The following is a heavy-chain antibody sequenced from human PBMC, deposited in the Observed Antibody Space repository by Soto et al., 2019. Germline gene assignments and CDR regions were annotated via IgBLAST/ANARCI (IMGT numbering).Heavy chain of an antibody. J-gene: IGHJ4*02. Sequence: EVQLVESGGGLVKPGGSLRLSCAASGFTFSSYSMNWGRQAPGTGLEWVSSISSRSSYIYYADSVKGRFTISRDNAKNSLFLQMNSLRAEDTAVYYCARDQRGYCSGGTCYYFDSWGQGTLLTVSS. D-gene: IGHD2-15*01. CDR1: GFTFSSYS. CDR2: ISSRSSYI. V-gene: IGHV3-21*01. CDR3: ARDQRGYCSGGTCYYFDS.